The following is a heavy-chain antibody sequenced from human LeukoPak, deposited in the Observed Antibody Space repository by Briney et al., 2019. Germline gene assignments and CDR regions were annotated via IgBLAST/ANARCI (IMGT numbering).Heavy chain of an antibody. CDR1: GYTFTGYY. D-gene: IGHD2-15*01. V-gene: IGHV1-2*02. Sequence: ASVNVSCKASGYTFTGYYMHWVRQAPGQGLEWVGWINPNSGGTNYAHTFQGRVTMTRDTSISTAYMELSRLRSDDTAVYYCARSPIVVVVAATAGRYNWFDPWGQGTLVTVSS. CDR2: INPNSGGT. J-gene: IGHJ5*02. CDR3: ARSPIVVVVAATAGRYNWFDP.